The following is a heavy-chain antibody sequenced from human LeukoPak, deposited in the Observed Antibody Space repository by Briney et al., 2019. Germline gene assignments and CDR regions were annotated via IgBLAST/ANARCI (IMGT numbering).Heavy chain of an antibody. V-gene: IGHV4-30-2*01. CDR1: GGSISSGGYY. D-gene: IGHD2-2*01. J-gene: IGHJ4*02. CDR2: IYHSGST. Sequence: SETLSLTCTVSGGSISSGGYYWSWIRQPPGKGLEWIGYIYHSGSTYYNPSLKSRVTISVDRSKNQFSLKLSSVTAADTAVYYCARDADHCSSTSCFLFDYWGQGTLVTVSS. CDR3: ARDADHCSSTSCFLFDY.